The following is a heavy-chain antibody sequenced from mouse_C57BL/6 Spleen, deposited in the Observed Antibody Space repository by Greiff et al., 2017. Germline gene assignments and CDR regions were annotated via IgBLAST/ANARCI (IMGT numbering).Heavy chain of an antibody. J-gene: IGHJ3*01. D-gene: IGHD1-1*01. V-gene: IGHV1-64*01. CDR1: GYTFTSYW. CDR2: IHPNSGST. Sequence: QVQLKQPGAELVKPGASVKLSCKASGYTFTSYWMHWVKQRPGQGLEWIGMIHPNSGSTNYNEKFKSKATLTVDKSSSTAYMQLSSLTSEDSAVYYCATGGSSPFAYWGQGTLVTVSA. CDR3: ATGGSSPFAY.